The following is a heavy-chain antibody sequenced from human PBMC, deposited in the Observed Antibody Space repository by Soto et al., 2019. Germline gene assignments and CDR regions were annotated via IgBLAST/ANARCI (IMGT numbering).Heavy chain of an antibody. CDR2: IRGSGGST. V-gene: IGHV3-23*01. J-gene: IGHJ6*03. Sequence: GGSLRLSCAASGFSFSTYAMSWVRQAPGKGLEWVSAIRGSGGSTYYADSVKGRFTISRDNSLNTLYLQMNTLRAEDTAVYYCAKDGHGGIYYYYMDVWGKGTTVTVSS. CDR3: AKDGHGGIYYYYMDV. D-gene: IGHD3-16*01. CDR1: GFSFSTYA.